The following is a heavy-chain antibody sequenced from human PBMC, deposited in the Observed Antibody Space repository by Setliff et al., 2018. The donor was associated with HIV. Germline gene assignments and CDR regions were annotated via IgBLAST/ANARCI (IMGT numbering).Heavy chain of an antibody. CDR3: ARQRGPYMYFDI. CDR1: GFSFSNFW. D-gene: IGHD1-20*01. J-gene: IGHJ2*01. V-gene: IGHV3-7*01. CDR2: VSQDESER. Sequence: PGESLKISCETSGFSFSNFWMSWVRQAPGKGLEWVANVSQDESERYFVDSVRGRFTISRDNAKNSLSLQLSSLRVEDTAVYYRARQRGPYMYFDIWGRGTLVTVSS.